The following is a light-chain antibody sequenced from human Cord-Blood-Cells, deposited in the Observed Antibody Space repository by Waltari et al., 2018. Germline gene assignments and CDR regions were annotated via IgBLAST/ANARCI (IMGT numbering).Light chain of an antibody. CDR1: SSDVGGYNY. J-gene: IGLJ2*01. Sequence: QSALTQPASVSGSPGQSITICCTGTSSDVGGYNYVSWYQQHPGKAPKLMIYDVSNLPSGVSNRFSGSKSGNTASLTISGLQAEDEADYYCSSYTSSSTLVFGGGTKLTVL. V-gene: IGLV2-14*01. CDR2: DVS. CDR3: SSYTSSSTLV.